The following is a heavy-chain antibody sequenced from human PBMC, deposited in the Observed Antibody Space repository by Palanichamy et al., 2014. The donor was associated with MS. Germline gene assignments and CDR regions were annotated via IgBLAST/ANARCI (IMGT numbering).Heavy chain of an antibody. CDR1: GFTFSNYA. CDR2: ISGSGDNT. D-gene: IGHD6-13*01. J-gene: IGHJ5*02. CDR3: ANELRIGAAGTVGFDP. V-gene: IGHV3-23*01. Sequence: EVQLLESGGGLVQPGGSLRLSCAASGFTFSNYAMSWVRQAPGKRLEWVSAISGSGDNTYYTDSVKGRFTISRDNSKNTLYLQMNSLRAEDTAVYYCANELRIGAAGTVGFDPWGQGTLVTVSS.